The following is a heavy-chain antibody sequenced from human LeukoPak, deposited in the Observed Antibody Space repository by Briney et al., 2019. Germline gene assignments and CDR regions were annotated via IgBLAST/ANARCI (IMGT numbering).Heavy chain of an antibody. V-gene: IGHV3-7*01. CDR1: GINFRGYW. Sequence: GGSLRLSCAVSGINFRGYWMAWVRQAPGKGLEWVANMKKDGSEKYYVDSVKGRFTISRDNAKNSLYLETNSLRVEDTAVYYCARDLGHTGYDLYDYWGQGTLVTVCS. D-gene: IGHD5-12*01. J-gene: IGHJ4*02. CDR3: ARDLGHTGYDLYDY. CDR2: MKKDGSEK.